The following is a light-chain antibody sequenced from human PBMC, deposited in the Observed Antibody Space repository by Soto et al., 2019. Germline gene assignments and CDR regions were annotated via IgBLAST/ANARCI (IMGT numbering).Light chain of an antibody. Sequence: DIQMTQSPSSLSASVGDRVTITCRASQSSSSYLNWYQQKPGKAPKLLIYAASSLQSGVPSRFSGSGSGTDYTLTISSLQPKDLATYDWQQSDSITVGFGPGTKVDIK. CDR1: QSSSSY. CDR3: QQSDSITVG. V-gene: IGKV1-39*01. CDR2: AAS. J-gene: IGKJ3*01.